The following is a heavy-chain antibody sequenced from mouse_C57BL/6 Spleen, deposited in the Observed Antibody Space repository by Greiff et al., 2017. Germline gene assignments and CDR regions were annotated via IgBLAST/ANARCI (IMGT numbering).Heavy chain of an antibody. Sequence: EVQVVESGPELVKPGASVKISCKASGYSFTGYYMNWVKQSPEKSLEWIGEINPSTGGTTYNQKFKAKATLTVDKSSSTAYMQLKSLTSEDSAVYYCARFDGYPSYWGQGTLVTVSA. V-gene: IGHV1-42*01. CDR3: ARFDGYPSY. J-gene: IGHJ3*01. CDR1: GYSFTGYY. D-gene: IGHD2-3*01. CDR2: INPSTGGT.